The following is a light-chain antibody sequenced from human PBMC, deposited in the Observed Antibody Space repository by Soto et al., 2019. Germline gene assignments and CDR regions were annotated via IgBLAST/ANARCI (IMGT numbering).Light chain of an antibody. V-gene: IGLV2-14*01. CDR3: SSYTSSSTGK. CDR2: DVS. J-gene: IGLJ2*01. CDR1: SSDVGGYND. Sequence: QSVLTQPASVSGSPGQSITISCTGTSSDVGGYNDVSWYQQHPGKAPKLMNYDVSNRPSGVANRFSGSKSGNTASLTISGLPAEDEADYYCSSYTSSSTGKFGGGTKLTVL.